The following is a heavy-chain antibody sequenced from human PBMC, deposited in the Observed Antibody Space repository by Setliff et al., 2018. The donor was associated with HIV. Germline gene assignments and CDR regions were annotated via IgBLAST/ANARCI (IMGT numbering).Heavy chain of an antibody. V-gene: IGHV4-39*01. CDR1: GGSIDNSKYY. D-gene: IGHD3-22*01. J-gene: IGHJ5*02. CDR2: IYHTGRT. Sequence: SETLSLTCSVSGGSIDNSKYYWTWIRQPPGKGLEWTGSIYHTGRTYYNRSLESRLTISIDTSKNQFSLKLTSVTAADTAMYYCASRIYYYDESRVLREEGFVPWGQGTLVTVSS. CDR3: ASRIYYYDESRVLREEGFVP.